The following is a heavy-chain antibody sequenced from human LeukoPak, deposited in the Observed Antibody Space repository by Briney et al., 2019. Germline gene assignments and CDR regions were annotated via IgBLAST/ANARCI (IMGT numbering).Heavy chain of an antibody. J-gene: IGHJ4*02. Sequence: SETLSLTCTVSGGSISSINYCWGWIRQPPGMGLEWIGSIYYIGSTYYNPSLKSRVTISVDTSKNQFSLKLSSVTAADTAVYYCARGYCSGGSCYHFDYWGQGTLVTVSS. V-gene: IGHV4-39*07. CDR2: IYYIGST. CDR3: ARGYCSGGSCYHFDY. D-gene: IGHD2-15*01. CDR1: GGSISSINYC.